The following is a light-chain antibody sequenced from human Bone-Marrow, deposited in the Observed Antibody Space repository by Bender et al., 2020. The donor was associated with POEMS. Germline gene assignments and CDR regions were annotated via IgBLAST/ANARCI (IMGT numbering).Light chain of an antibody. CDR3: SSYSSSSTLPYV. Sequence: QSALTQPASVSGSPGQSITISCTGTSSDVGGYNFVSWYQQLPGKAPKLLIFEVTYRPSGVSDRFSGSKSVNTASLTISGLQAGDEADYYCSSYSSSSTLPYVFGAGTKVTVL. CDR1: SSDVGGYNF. V-gene: IGLV2-14*01. J-gene: IGLJ1*01. CDR2: EVT.